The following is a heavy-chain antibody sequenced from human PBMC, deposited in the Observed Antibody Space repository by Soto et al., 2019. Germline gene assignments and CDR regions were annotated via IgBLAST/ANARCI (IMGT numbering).Heavy chain of an antibody. D-gene: IGHD5-18*01. CDR1: GFTFDDYA. CDR2: ISWNSGSI. V-gene: IGHV3-9*01. Sequence: EVQLVESGGGLVQPGRSLRLSCAASGFTFDDYAMHWVRQAPGKGLEWVSGISWNSGSIGYADSVKGRFTISRDNAKNSLYLQMNSLRAEDTALYYCAKDQRGYRYGNLFDYWGQGTLVTVSS. CDR3: AKDQRGYRYGNLFDY. J-gene: IGHJ4*02.